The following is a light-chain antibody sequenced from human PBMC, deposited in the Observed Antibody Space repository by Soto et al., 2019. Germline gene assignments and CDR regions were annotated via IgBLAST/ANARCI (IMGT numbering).Light chain of an antibody. V-gene: IGKV1-39*01. CDR3: QQSYTTVSIT. Sequence: DIQMTQSPSSLSASVGDRVTITCRASQSISRNLNWYQHKPGKAPKLLIYAASSLQNGVPSRFSGSGSGTDFTLSNSSLQPEDFATYYCQQSYTTVSITFGQGTRLEIK. CDR1: QSISRN. CDR2: AAS. J-gene: IGKJ5*01.